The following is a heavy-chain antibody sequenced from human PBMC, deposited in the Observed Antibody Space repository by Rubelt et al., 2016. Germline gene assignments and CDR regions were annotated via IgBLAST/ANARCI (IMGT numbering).Heavy chain of an antibody. V-gene: IGHV4-39*01. CDR2: VFYSGSA. J-gene: IGHJ4*01. Sequence: QVQLQESGPGLVKPSETLSLTCTVSSDSINSSSYYWDWIRQSPGKGLEWIGGVFYSGSAYYNPSIKSRVTISLETSKNQFSRGRSSVTAADKAAFYCAGHREGHAYGQMTNFDSWGQGTLVTVSS. CDR3: AGHREGHAYGQMTNFDS. CDR1: SDSINSSSYY. D-gene: IGHD3-10*01.